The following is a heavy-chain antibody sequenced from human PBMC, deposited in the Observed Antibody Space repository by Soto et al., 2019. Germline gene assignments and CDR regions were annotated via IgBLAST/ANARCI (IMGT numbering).Heavy chain of an antibody. Sequence: VASVEVSCKACGYTFTGYYMHWVRQAPGQGLEWMGWINPNSGGTNYAQKFQGWVTMTRDTSISTAYMELSRLRSDDTAVYYCARGGPGDNWFDPWGQGTLVTVSS. D-gene: IGHD3-16*01. CDR1: GYTFTGYY. CDR3: ARGGPGDNWFDP. J-gene: IGHJ5*02. CDR2: INPNSGGT. V-gene: IGHV1-2*04.